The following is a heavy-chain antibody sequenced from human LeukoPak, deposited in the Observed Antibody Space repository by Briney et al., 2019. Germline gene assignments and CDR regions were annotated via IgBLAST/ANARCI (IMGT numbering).Heavy chain of an antibody. V-gene: IGHV1-2*02. CDR3: ARDPGGDYDFWSGYYFGWFDP. Sequence: AASVKVSCTASGYTFTGYYMHWVRQAPGQGLEWMGWINPNSGGTNYAQKFQGRVTMTRDTSISTAYMELSRLRSDDTAVYYCARDPGGDYDFWSGYYFGWFDPWGQGTLVTVSS. J-gene: IGHJ5*02. CDR2: INPNSGGT. D-gene: IGHD3-3*01. CDR1: GYTFTGYY.